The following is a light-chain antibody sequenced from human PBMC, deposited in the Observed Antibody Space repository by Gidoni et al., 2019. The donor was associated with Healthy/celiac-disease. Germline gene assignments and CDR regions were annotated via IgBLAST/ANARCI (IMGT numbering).Light chain of an antibody. CDR1: QSISSY. CDR2: AAS. CDR3: QQSYSTLFT. V-gene: IGKV1-39*01. J-gene: IGKJ2*01. Sequence: DHQINQAPSSLSASVGDRVTITCRASQSISSYLNWYQQKPGKAPKLLIYAASSLQSGVPSRFSGSGSGTDFTLTISSLQPEDFATYYCQQSYSTLFTFGQGTKLEIK.